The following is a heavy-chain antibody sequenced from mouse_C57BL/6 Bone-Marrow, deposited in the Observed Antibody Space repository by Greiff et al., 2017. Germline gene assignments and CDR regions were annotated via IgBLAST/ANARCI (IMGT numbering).Heavy chain of an antibody. CDR2: ISYDGSN. CDR3: ARDRGFITTVVAPFDY. J-gene: IGHJ2*01. Sequence: EVQLQESGPGLVKPSQSLSLTCSVTGYSITSGYYWNWIRQFPGNKLEWMGYISYDGSNNYNPSLKNRISITRDTSKNQFFLKLNSVTTEDTATYYCARDRGFITTVVAPFDYWGQGTTLTVSS. V-gene: IGHV3-6*01. D-gene: IGHD1-1*01. CDR1: GYSITSGYY.